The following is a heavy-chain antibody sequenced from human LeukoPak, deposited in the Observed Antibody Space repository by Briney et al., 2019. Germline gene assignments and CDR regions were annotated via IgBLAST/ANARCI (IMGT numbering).Heavy chain of an antibody. V-gene: IGHV3-21*01. CDR1: GFTFSSYS. Sequence: SCAASGFTFSSYSMNWVRQAPGKGLEWVSSISSSSSYIYYADSVKGRFTISRDNAKNSLYLQMNSLRAEDTAVYYCARGTQLFPPFLKGVRGKGTTVTVSS. D-gene: IGHD2-21*01. CDR3: ARGTQLFPPFLKGV. CDR2: ISSSSSYI. J-gene: IGHJ6*04.